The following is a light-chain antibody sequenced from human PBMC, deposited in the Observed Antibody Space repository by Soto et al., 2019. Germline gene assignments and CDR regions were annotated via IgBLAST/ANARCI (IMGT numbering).Light chain of an antibody. V-gene: IGKV3-20*01. CDR1: QSVSNNY. J-gene: IGKJ1*01. CDR2: GAS. CDR3: QQYASSPWT. Sequence: SVLPGSTCTLKLSHGYRDTLSCRASQSVSNNYLAWYQQKPGQAPRLLIYGASNRGTGVPERFSGSGSGTDFTLAISSLQPEDSAIYYCQQYASSPWTFGQGTKVDIK.